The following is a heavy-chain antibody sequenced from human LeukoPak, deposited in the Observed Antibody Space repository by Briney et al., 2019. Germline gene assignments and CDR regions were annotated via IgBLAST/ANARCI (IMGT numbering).Heavy chain of an antibody. D-gene: IGHD3-22*01. V-gene: IGHV3-30*18. J-gene: IGHJ6*02. Sequence: PGGSLRLSCAASGFTFSNYAMTWVRQAPGKGLDWVAVISNDGGNKYYADSVKGRFTISRDNSKNTLYLQMNSLRAEDTAVYYCAKENYYDSSGYYPAGYYGMGVWGQGTTVTVSS. CDR2: ISNDGGNK. CDR1: GFTFSNYA. CDR3: AKENYYDSSGYYPAGYYGMGV.